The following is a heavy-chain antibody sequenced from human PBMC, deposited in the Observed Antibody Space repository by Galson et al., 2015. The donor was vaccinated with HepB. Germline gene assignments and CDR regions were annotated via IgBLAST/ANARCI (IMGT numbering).Heavy chain of an antibody. Sequence: SVKVSCKASGYTLTSYAMNWVRQAPGQGLEWMGWINTNTGNPTYAQGFTGRFVFSLDTSVSTAYLQISSLKAEDTAVYYCARGNEWELRHDAFDIWGQGTMVTVSS. J-gene: IGHJ3*02. V-gene: IGHV7-4-1*02. CDR3: ARGNEWELRHDAFDI. CDR2: INTNTGNP. D-gene: IGHD1-26*01. CDR1: GYTLTSYA.